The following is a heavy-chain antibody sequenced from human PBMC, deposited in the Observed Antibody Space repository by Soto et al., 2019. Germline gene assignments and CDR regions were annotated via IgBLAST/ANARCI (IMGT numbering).Heavy chain of an antibody. CDR2: I. D-gene: IGHD6-13*01. CDR1: GGSISSGDYY. Sequence: SETLSLTCTVSGGSISSGDYYWSWIRQPPGKGLEWIGYIYNPSLKSRVTISVDTSKNQFSLKLSSVTAADTAVHYCARERPDGSRLDPWGQGTLVTVSS. V-gene: IGHV4-30-4*01. J-gene: IGHJ5*02. CDR3: ARERPDGSRLDP.